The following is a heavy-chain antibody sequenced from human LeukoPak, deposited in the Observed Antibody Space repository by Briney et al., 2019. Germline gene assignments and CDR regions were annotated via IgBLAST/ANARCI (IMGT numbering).Heavy chain of an antibody. V-gene: IGHV3-48*04. CDR3: AELGITMIGGV. D-gene: IGHD3-10*02. J-gene: IGHJ6*04. Sequence: PGGSLRLSCAASGFTFSSYGMSWVRQAPGKGLEWVSYISSSGSTIYYADSVKGRFTISRDNATNSLYLQMNSLRAEDTAVYYCAELGITMIGGVWGKGTTVTISS. CDR2: ISSSGSTI. CDR1: GFTFSSYG.